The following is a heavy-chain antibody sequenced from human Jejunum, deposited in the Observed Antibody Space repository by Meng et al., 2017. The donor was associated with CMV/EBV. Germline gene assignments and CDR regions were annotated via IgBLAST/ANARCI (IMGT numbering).Heavy chain of an antibody. Sequence: QVQLLQSGAEVKSPXSSVRLXCKSSGGVFNNYALTWVRQAPGQGLEWMGGIIAVLTTPNYAPKFQGRLTITADASTGTTYMELSSLTSEDTAVYFCARGFTNGWQPFDFWGHGPRVTVSS. CDR1: GGVFNNYA. J-gene: IGHJ4*01. V-gene: IGHV1-69*12. D-gene: IGHD2-8*01. CDR3: ARGFTNGWQPFDF. CDR2: IIAVLTTP.